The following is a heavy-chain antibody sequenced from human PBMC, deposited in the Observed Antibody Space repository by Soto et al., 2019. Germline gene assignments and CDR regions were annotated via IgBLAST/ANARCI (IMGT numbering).Heavy chain of an antibody. D-gene: IGHD6-19*01. J-gene: IGHJ4*02. CDR1: GVSISSYY. Sequence: PSETLSLTYTVSGVSISSYYWSWIRQPPGKGLEWIGYIYYSGSTNYNPSLKSRVTISVDTSKIQFSLKLSSVTAADTAVYYCARQSYSSGWHFDYWGQGTLVTVSS. V-gene: IGHV4-59*08. CDR3: ARQSYSSGWHFDY. CDR2: IYYSGST.